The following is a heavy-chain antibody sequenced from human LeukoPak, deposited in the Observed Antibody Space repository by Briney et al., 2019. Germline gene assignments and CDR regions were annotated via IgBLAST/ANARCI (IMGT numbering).Heavy chain of an antibody. CDR3: ARTRRDDYNYGAFDI. Sequence: SGTLSLTCAVSGGSISSSNWWSWVRQPPGKGLEWIGEINHSGTTYYNPSLASRVTISVDRSKNQFSLKLSSVTAADTAVYYCARTRRDDYNYGAFDIWGQGTMVTVSS. CDR1: GGSISSSNW. J-gene: IGHJ3*02. V-gene: IGHV4-4*02. CDR2: INHSGTT. D-gene: IGHD5-24*01.